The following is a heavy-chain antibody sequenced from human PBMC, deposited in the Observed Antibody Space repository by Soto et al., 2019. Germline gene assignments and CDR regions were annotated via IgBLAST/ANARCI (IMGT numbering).Heavy chain of an antibody. CDR3: ARDYYGSGSYGWFDP. Sequence: QLQLQESGSGLVKPSQTLSLTCAVSGGSISSGGYSWSWIRQPPGKGLEWMGYIYHSGRTYYNPSLKSRVTRSVDRSKNQFSLKLSSVTAADTAVYYCARDYYGSGSYGWFDPWGQGTLVTVSS. CDR2: IYHSGRT. CDR1: GGSISSGGYS. J-gene: IGHJ5*02. V-gene: IGHV4-30-2*01. D-gene: IGHD3-10*01.